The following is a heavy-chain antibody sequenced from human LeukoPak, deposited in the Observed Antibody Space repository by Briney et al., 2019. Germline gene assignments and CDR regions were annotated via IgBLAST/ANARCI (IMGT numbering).Heavy chain of an antibody. CDR2: IYHSGST. CDR1: GGSISSSNW. J-gene: IGHJ4*02. Sequence: SETLSLTCAVSGGSISSSNWWSWVRQPPGEGLEWIGEIYHSGSTNYNPSLKSRVTISVDKSKNQFSLKLSSVTAADTAVYYCALSRSYYYDSSGYYYYWGQGTLVTVSS. D-gene: IGHD3-22*01. V-gene: IGHV4-4*02. CDR3: ALSRSYYYDSSGYYYY.